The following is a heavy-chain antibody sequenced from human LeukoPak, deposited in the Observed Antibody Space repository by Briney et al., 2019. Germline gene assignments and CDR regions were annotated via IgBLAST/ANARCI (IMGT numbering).Heavy chain of an antibody. J-gene: IGHJ5*02. Sequence: GRSLRLSCAASGFTLSIYEMSWVRQPPGKGLEWVSFISRSGSTIHFAESVKGRFTISRDNAKNSLYLQMNRLRGEDTDGYYCARGRWFDPWGQGTLVTVSS. CDR1: GFTLSIYE. V-gene: IGHV3-48*03. CDR3: ARGRWFDP. CDR2: ISRSGSTI.